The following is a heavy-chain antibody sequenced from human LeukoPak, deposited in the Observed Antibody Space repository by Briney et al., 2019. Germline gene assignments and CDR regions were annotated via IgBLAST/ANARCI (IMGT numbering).Heavy chain of an antibody. CDR2: IYPGDSDT. D-gene: IGHD4-17*01. V-gene: IGHV5-51*01. CDR1: GYSFTSYW. Sequence: GESLKISCKGSGYSFTSYWIGWVRQMPGKGLEWMGIIYPGDSDTRYSPSFQGQVTISADKSISTAYLQWSSLKASDTAMYYCARHGRPNGDNPTGAFDIWGQGTMVTVSS. J-gene: IGHJ3*02. CDR3: ARHGRPNGDNPTGAFDI.